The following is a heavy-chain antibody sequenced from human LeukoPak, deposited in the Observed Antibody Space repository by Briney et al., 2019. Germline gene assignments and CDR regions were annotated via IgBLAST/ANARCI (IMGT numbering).Heavy chain of an antibody. CDR2: ITYNSGTI. J-gene: IGHJ3*01. V-gene: IGHV3-48*02. CDR1: GFTFRSYA. CDR3: ARDYSRWHGDFDV. Sequence: GGSLRLSCAASGFTFRSYAMQWVRQAPGKGLEWVSYITYNSGTIFYADSVKGRFTISRDNAQNSLYLQMNSLRDEDSGVYFCARDYSRWHGDFDVWGQGTMVTVSS. D-gene: IGHD6-13*01.